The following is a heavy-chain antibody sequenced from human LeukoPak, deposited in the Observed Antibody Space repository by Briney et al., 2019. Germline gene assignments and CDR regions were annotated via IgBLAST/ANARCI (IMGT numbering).Heavy chain of an antibody. CDR1: GFTFSSYN. V-gene: IGHV3-21*01. Sequence: GGSLRLSCAASGFTFSSYNMNWVRQARGKGLEWVSSITSSSTYIYYADSVRGRFTISRDNAKNSLYLQMNSLRAEDTAVYFCARDPYSGNYGAYYYYYMDVWGKGTTVTISS. CDR3: ARDPYSGNYGAYYYYYMDV. D-gene: IGHD1-26*01. CDR2: ITSSSTYI. J-gene: IGHJ6*03.